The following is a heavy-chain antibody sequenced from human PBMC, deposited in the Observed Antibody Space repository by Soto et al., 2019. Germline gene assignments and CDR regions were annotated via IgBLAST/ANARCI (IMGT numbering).Heavy chain of an antibody. V-gene: IGHV4-31*03. CDR2: IYYSGST. J-gene: IGHJ6*02. Sequence: SETLSPTCTVSGGSISSGGYYWSWIRQHPGKGLEWIGYIYYSGSTYYNPSLKSRVTISVDTSKNQFSLKLSSVTAADTAVYYCARGPGSYYYYYYYYGMDVWGQGTTVTVSS. CDR1: GGSISSGGYY. CDR3: ARGPGSYYYYYYYYGMDV. D-gene: IGHD3-10*01.